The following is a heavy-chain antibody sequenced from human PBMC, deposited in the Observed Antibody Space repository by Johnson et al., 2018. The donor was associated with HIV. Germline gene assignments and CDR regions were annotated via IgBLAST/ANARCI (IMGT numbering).Heavy chain of an antibody. J-gene: IGHJ3*02. CDR1: GFTFDDYA. CDR2: ISWNSGSI. D-gene: IGHD3-3*01. CDR3: ARGGSHITIFGVDINMGAFDI. Sequence: VQLVESGGGLVQPGRSLRLSCAASGFTFDDYAMHWVRQAPGKGLEWVSGISWNSGSIGYADSVKGRFTISRDNAKNSLYLKMNSLRAGDTAVYYCARGGSHITIFGVDINMGAFDIWGQGTLVTVSS. V-gene: IGHV3-9*01.